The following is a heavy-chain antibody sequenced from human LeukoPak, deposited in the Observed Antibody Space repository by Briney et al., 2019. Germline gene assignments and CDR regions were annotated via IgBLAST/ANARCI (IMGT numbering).Heavy chain of an antibody. V-gene: IGHV3-74*01. D-gene: IGHD3-3*01. J-gene: IGHJ4*02. CDR3: ARVFLERLTSGYFDN. CDR1: GFIFSGYW. Sequence: GGSLRLSCTGSGFIFSGYWMHWVRQAPGKGLMWVSRIKTDGTTTYYADSVKGRFTVSRDNPKNTLYLQMNSLRDDDTAVYYCARVFLERLTSGYFDNWGQGTLVTVSP. CDR2: IKTDGTTT.